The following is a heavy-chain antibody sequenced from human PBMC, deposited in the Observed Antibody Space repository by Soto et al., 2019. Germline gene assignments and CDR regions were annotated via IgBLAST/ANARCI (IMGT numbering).Heavy chain of an antibody. Sequence: GGSLRLSCAASGFTLTSCAMSWVRQTPGKGLEWVSALGRSGGATYYADSVKGRFTISRDTSTNTLYLQMTNLRADDTAIYYYAKGEMATIRNSFDPWGQGTLVTVSS. CDR3: AKGEMATIRNSFDP. V-gene: IGHV3-23*01. J-gene: IGHJ5*02. CDR2: LGRSGGAT. D-gene: IGHD5-12*01. CDR1: GFTLTSCA.